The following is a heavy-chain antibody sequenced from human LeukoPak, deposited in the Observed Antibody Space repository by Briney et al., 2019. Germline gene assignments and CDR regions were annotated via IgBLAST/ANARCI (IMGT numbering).Heavy chain of an antibody. CDR1: GGSFSGYY. V-gene: IGHV4-34*01. Sequence: SETLSLTCAVYGGSFSGYYWSWIRQPPGKGLEWIGEINHSGSTNYNPSLKSRVTISVDTSKNQFSLKLSSVTAADTAVYYCARGVRKGGSSYYYDSSGSKPHNWLDPWGQGTLVTVSS. D-gene: IGHD3-22*01. J-gene: IGHJ5*02. CDR2: INHSGST. CDR3: ARGVRKGGSSYYYDSSGSKPHNWLDP.